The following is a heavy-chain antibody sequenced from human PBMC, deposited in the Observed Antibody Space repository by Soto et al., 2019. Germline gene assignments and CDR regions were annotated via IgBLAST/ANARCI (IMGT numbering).Heavy chain of an antibody. D-gene: IGHD3-10*01. CDR2: ISGDGGST. V-gene: IGHV3-64*01. CDR3: ARGGTGSPYSYMDV. Sequence: GGSLRLSCAASGFSFINHAMHWVRQAPGKGLEFVSAISGDGGSTYYENSVKGRFTISRDNSKNTLHLQMGSLRADDMAVYYCARGGTGSPYSYMDVWGKGTTVTISS. J-gene: IGHJ6*03. CDR1: GFSFINHA.